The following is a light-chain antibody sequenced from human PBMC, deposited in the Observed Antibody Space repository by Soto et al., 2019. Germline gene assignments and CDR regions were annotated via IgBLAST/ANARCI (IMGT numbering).Light chain of an antibody. CDR1: QSVSSTY. J-gene: IGKJ5*01. V-gene: IGKV3-20*01. Sequence: VLTQSPGTLSLSPGERATLSCRASQSVSSTYLAWYQHKPGQAPRLLIYGASTRATGIPDRLSGSGSGTDFSLTISRLEPEDFAVYYCQQYGGSPPITFGQGTRLEIK. CDR2: GAS. CDR3: QQYGGSPPIT.